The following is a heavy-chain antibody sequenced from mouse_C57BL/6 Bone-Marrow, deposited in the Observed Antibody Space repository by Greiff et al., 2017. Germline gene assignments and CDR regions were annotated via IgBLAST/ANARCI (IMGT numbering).Heavy chain of an antibody. CDR2: IDPANGTT. D-gene: IGHD1-1*01. J-gene: IGHJ2*01. CDR3: ARGTTVVDYCDY. CDR1: GFHIKNTS. V-gene: IGHV14-3*01. Sequence: VQLQQSVAELVRPGASVKLSCTASGFHIKNTSMHWVKQRPEQGLEWIGRIDPANGTTKYAPQFHGTATITADTSSNTAYLQRSSLTSEYTAIYYWARGTTVVDYCDYWGQGTTLTVSS.